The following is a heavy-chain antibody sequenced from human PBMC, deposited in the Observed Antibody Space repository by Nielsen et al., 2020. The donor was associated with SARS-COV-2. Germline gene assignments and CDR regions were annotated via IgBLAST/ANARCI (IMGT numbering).Heavy chain of an antibody. CDR3: AKVAPTYIAAAAANY. CDR2: INSAGDVT. Sequence: GESLKISCAASGFTFRNYAMSWVRQAPGKGLEWVSSINSAGDVTYYTGSVKGRFTVSRDNSKSMVYLQMHSLRVEDSALYYCAKVAPTYIAAAAANYWGQRIVVTVSS. CDR1: GFTFRNYA. D-gene: IGHD6-13*01. V-gene: IGHV3-23*01. J-gene: IGHJ4*02.